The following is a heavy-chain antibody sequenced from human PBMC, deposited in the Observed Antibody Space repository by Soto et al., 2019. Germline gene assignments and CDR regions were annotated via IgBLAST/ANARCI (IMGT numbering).Heavy chain of an antibody. V-gene: IGHV4-59*01. CDR1: GGSISSFY. CDR3: ARDRAGYCSGGKCYSHSFDV. J-gene: IGHJ3*01. CDR2: VYHKRST. D-gene: IGHD2-15*01. Sequence: SETLSLTCTVSGGSISSFYWSWIRQPPGEGLEWIGYVYHKRSTDYDPSLKSRATISLDTSKNQFSLRLSSVTAADTAVYFCARDRAGYCSGGKCYSHSFDVWGQGTTVTVSS.